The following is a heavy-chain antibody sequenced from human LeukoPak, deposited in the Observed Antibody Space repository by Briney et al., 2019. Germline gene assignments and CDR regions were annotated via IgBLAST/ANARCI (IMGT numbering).Heavy chain of an antibody. CDR3: ARVSVVGATPFDP. CDR2: IIPILGIA. Sequence: VASVKVSCKASGYSFTSYCLHWLRQAPGQGLEWMGRIIPILGIANYAQKFQGRVTITADKSTSTAYMELSSLRSEDTAVYYCARVSVVGATPFDPWGQGTLVTVSS. D-gene: IGHD1-26*01. J-gene: IGHJ5*02. CDR1: GYSFTSYC. V-gene: IGHV1-69*04.